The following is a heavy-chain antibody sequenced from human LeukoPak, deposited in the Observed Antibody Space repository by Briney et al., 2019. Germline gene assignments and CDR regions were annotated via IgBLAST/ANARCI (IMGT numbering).Heavy chain of an antibody. CDR3: ARSLDYGGFYYFDY. Sequence: GESLKISFKGSVYSFTTSWIGWVRQMPGKGLEWMGIIYPGDSDTRYSPSFQGQVTISADKSIYTAYLQWSSLKASDTAIYYCARSLDYGGFYYFDYWGQGTLVTVSS. V-gene: IGHV5-51*01. J-gene: IGHJ4*02. D-gene: IGHD4-23*01. CDR1: VYSFTTSW. CDR2: IYPGDSDT.